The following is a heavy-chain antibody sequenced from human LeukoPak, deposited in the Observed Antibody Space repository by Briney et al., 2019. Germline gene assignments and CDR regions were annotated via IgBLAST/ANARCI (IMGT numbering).Heavy chain of an antibody. CDR2: ISGSGGST. CDR1: GFTFSSYS. CDR3: ASLYGSGPNWFDP. J-gene: IGHJ5*02. V-gene: IGHV3-23*01. D-gene: IGHD3-10*01. Sequence: PGGSLRLSCAASGFTFSSYSMNWVRQAPGKGLEWVSAISGSGGSTYYADSVKGRFTISRDNSKNSLYLQMNSLRAEDTAVYYCASLYGSGPNWFDPWGQGTLVTVSS.